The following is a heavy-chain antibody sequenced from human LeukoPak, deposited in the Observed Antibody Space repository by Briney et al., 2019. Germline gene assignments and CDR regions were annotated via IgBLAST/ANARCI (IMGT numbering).Heavy chain of an antibody. V-gene: IGHV3-21*01. CDR3: ARSRPRYCSGGSCIPPFDY. J-gene: IGHJ4*02. CDR2: ISSSSSYI. Sequence: GGSLRLSCAASGFTFSSYSMNWVRQAPGKGLEWVSSISSSSSYIYYADSVKGRFTISRDNAKNSLYLQMNSLRAEDTAVYYCARSRPRYCSGGSCIPPFDYWGQGTLVTVSS. CDR1: GFTFSSYS. D-gene: IGHD2-15*01.